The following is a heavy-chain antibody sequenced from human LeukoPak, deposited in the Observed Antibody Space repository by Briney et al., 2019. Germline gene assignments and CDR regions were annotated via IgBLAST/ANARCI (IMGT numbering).Heavy chain of an antibody. V-gene: IGHV4-39*01. J-gene: IGHJ3*02. Sequence: PSETLSLTCTVSGGSISSSSYYWGWIRQPPGKGLEWIGSIYYSGSTYYNPSLKSRVTISVDTSKNQFSLKLSSVTAADTAVYYCARRSSYDILIGYGSGAFDIWGQGTMVTVSS. CDR3: ARRSSYDILIGYGSGAFDI. D-gene: IGHD3-9*01. CDR2: IYYSGST. CDR1: GGSISSSSYY.